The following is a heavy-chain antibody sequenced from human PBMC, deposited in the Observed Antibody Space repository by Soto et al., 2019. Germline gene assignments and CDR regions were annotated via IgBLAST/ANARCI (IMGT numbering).Heavy chain of an antibody. V-gene: IGHV1-69*02. CDR3: ARPGTISPARGRDV. CDR2: IIPILGIA. CDR1: GGTFSSYT. Sequence: QVQLVQSGAEVKKPGSSVKISCKASGGTFSSYTIRWVRQAPGQGLEWMGRIIPILGIANYAQKFQGRVTITADKSTSTAYMELSSLRSEDTAVYYCARPGTISPARGRDVWGQGTTVTVSS. J-gene: IGHJ6*02. D-gene: IGHD3-9*01.